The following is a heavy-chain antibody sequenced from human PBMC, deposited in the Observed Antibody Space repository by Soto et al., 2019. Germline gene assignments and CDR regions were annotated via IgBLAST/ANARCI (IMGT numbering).Heavy chain of an antibody. Sequence: QVQLQESGPGLVKPSQTLSLTCTVSGGSISSGGYYWSWIRQHPGKGLEWIGNIYYSGSTYYNPSLKSRVTISVDTSKNQFSLKLSSVTAADTAVYYCARDRLHCSGGSCYSCAGYYFDYWGQGTLVTVSS. D-gene: IGHD2-15*01. CDR3: ARDRLHCSGGSCYSCAGYYFDY. J-gene: IGHJ4*02. CDR2: IYYSGST. CDR1: GGSISSGGYY. V-gene: IGHV4-31*03.